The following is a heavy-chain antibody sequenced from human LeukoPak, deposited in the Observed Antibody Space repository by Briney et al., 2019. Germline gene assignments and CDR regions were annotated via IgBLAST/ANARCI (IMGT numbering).Heavy chain of an antibody. V-gene: IGHV3-23*01. CDR1: GFTFSTYA. J-gene: IGHJ4*02. D-gene: IGHD2-8*01. CDR3: ANVLKWSVFDY. CDR2: ISDTGGST. Sequence: GRSLRLSCAASGFTFSTYAMHWVRQAPGKGLEWVSAISDTGGSTFYADSVKGRFTISRDNSKNTLYLQMNSLRAEDTAVYYYANVLKWSVFDYWGQGTLVTVSS.